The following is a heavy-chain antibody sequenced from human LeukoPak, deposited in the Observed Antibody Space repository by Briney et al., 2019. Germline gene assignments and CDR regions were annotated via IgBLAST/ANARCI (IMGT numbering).Heavy chain of an antibody. Sequence: PGGSLRLSCAPSGFTFTTSWMSWVRQAPGKGLEWLANIKPDGSEKNYVDSVRGRFTISRDNAKNSLYLEMNSLRAEDTAVYYCAKDHEQWLVRTEYMDVWGKGTTVTVSS. J-gene: IGHJ6*03. D-gene: IGHD6-19*01. V-gene: IGHV3-7*01. CDR3: AKDHEQWLVRTEYMDV. CDR1: GFTFTTSW. CDR2: IKPDGSEK.